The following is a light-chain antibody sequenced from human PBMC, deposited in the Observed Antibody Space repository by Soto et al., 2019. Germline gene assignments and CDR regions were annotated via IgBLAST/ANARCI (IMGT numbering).Light chain of an antibody. CDR3: LLTYNDAVV. V-gene: IGLV7-46*01. CDR2: DIS. J-gene: IGLJ3*02. Sequence: QAVVTQEPSLTVSPGGTVTLTCGSSTGAVTSGHYPYWFQQKPGQAPRTLIYDISKKHSWTPARFSGSLLGDKAALTLSGVQPEDEAEYYCLLTYNDAVVFGGGTKVTVL. CDR1: TGAVTSGHY.